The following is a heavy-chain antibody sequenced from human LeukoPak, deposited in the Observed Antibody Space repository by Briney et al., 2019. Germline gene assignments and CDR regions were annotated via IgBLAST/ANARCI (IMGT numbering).Heavy chain of an antibody. J-gene: IGHJ6*02. CDR2: IYYSGST. CDR1: GGSISSGGYY. CDR3: ARTTHDYYYYGMDV. V-gene: IGHV4-31*03. D-gene: IGHD4-17*01. Sequence: SQTLSLTCTVSGGSISSGGYYWSWIRQHPGKGLEWIGYIYYSGSTYYNPSLKSRVTISVDTSKNQFSLKLSSVTAADTAVYYCARTTHDYYYYGMDVWGQGATVTVSS.